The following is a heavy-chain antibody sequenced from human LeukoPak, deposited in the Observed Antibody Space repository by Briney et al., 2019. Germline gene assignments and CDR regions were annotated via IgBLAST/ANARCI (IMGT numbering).Heavy chain of an antibody. V-gene: IGHV1-2*02. CDR1: GYTFTGYY. D-gene: IGHD1-7*01. CDR3: ARVPITGTTELGLGIDV. J-gene: IGHJ6*02. CDR2: INPNSGGT. Sequence: ASVKVSCKASGYTFTGYYMHWVRQAPGQGLEWMGWINPNSGGTNYAQKFQGRVTMTRDTSISTAYMELSRLRSDDTAVYYCARVPITGTTELGLGIDVWGQGTTVTVSS.